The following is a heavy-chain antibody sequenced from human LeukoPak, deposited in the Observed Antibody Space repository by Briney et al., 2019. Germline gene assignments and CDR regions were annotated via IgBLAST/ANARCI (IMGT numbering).Heavy chain of an antibody. CDR3: ARPTAGFDY. CDR2: IRYDGSNK. J-gene: IGHJ4*02. V-gene: IGHV3-30*02. D-gene: IGHD4-11*01. CDR1: GFTLSNYD. Sequence: GGSLRLSXAASGFTLSNYDMHWVRQAPGKGLEWVAFIRYDGSNKYYPDSVKGRFTISRDNSKNTLYLQMNSLRGEDTAVYYCARPTAGFDYWGQGALVTVSS.